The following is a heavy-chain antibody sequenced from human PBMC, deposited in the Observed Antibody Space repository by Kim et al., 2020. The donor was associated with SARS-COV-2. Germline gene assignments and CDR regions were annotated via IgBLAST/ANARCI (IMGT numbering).Heavy chain of an antibody. V-gene: IGHV4-4*07. Sequence: SETLSLTCSVSAGSISSYYWSWIRQPAGKGLEWIGRIYASGSTNYNPSLKSRVTMSVDTSKKQFSLKLSSVTVADTAEYYCARDIRAVDGTNWFDPWGQGTLVTVSS. CDR3: ARDIRAVDGTNWFDP. CDR2: IYASGST. CDR1: AGSISSYY. J-gene: IGHJ5*02. D-gene: IGHD6-13*01.